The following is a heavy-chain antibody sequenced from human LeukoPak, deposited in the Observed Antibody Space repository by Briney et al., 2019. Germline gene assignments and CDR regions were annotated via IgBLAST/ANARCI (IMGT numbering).Heavy chain of an antibody. CDR1: GDPISNYY. J-gene: IGHJ4*02. CDR3: ARHAPTGTPTIFDY. Sequence: SETLSLTCIVSGDPISNYYWSWIRHPPGKGLEWIGYIYSRGSTNYNPSLKSRVTISVDTSKNQVSLKLTSVTAADTAVYYCARHAPTGTPTIFDYWGQGTLVTVSS. V-gene: IGHV4-4*09. CDR2: IYSRGST. D-gene: IGHD1-1*01.